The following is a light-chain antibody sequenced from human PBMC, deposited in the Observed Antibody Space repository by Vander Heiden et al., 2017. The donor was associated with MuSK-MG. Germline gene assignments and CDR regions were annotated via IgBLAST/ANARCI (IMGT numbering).Light chain of an antibody. CDR1: KLGDKY. CDR2: QDI. Sequence: SYELTQPPPVSVSPGQTASITCSGDKLGDKYACWYQQKPGQSPVLVIYQDIKRPSGIPERFSGSNSGNTATLTISGTQAMDEADYYCQARDSSTAVFGGGTKLAVL. J-gene: IGLJ2*01. CDR3: QARDSSTAV. V-gene: IGLV3-1*01.